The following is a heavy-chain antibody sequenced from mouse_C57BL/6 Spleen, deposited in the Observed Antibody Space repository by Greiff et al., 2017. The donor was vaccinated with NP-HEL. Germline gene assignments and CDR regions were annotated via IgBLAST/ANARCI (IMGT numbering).Heavy chain of an antibody. D-gene: IGHD2-1*01. CDR1: GFNIKDDY. CDR3: TTGTGNYYAMDY. Sequence: EVQLQQSGAELVRPGASVKLSCTASGFNIKDDYMHWVKQRPEQGLEWIGWIDPENGDTEYASKFQGKATITADTSSNTAYLQLSSLTSEDTAVYYCTTGTGNYYAMDYWGQRTSVTVSS. CDR2: IDPENGDT. V-gene: IGHV14-4*01. J-gene: IGHJ4*01.